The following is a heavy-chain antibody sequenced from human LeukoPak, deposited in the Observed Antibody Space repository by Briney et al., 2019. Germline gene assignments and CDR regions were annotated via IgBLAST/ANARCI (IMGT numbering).Heavy chain of an antibody. Sequence: PGGSLRLSCAASGFTFSSYAMRWVRQAPGKGLERVADISYDGSNKYYADSVKGRFTISRDNSKNTLYLQMNSLRAEDTAVYYCARTTSSGWYYFDYWGQGTLVTVSS. CDR2: ISYDGSNK. CDR3: ARTTSSGWYYFDY. D-gene: IGHD6-19*01. J-gene: IGHJ4*02. V-gene: IGHV3-30*04. CDR1: GFTFSSYA.